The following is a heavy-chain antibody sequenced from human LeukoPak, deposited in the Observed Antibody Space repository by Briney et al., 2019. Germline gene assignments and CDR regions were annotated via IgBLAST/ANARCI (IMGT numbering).Heavy chain of an antibody. CDR2: ITIDNSTV. J-gene: IGHJ6*03. D-gene: IGHD1-14*01. CDR3: ARRRGHGNSYYYLDV. Sequence: GGSLRLSCAVSGFTFSLYSMNWVRQSPGKGLEWLSFITIDNSTVYYADSVRGRFTISRDNAKNSLTLHMTSLRADDTAIYYCARRRGHGNSYYYLDVWGTGTTVTVSS. V-gene: IGHV3-48*04. CDR1: GFTFSLYS.